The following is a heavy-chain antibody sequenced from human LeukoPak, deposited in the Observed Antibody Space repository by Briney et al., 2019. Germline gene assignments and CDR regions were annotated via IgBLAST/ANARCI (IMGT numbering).Heavy chain of an antibody. D-gene: IGHD4-23*01. Sequence: PGGSVRLSCADSGFTFSTYSMNWVRQAPGKGLEWVSFISGGSSIIYYADSVKGRFTISRDNAKNSLYLQMNSLRAEDTAVYYCARDCGDYGGRHFDYWGQGTLATVS. CDR1: GFTFSTYS. CDR3: ARDCGDYGGRHFDY. V-gene: IGHV3-48*01. J-gene: IGHJ4*02. CDR2: ISGGSSII.